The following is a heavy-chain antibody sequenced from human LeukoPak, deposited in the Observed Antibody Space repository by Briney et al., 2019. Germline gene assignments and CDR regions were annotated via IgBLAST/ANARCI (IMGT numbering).Heavy chain of an antibody. CDR1: GFTFSSYE. J-gene: IGHJ5*02. CDR2: ISSSGSTI. D-gene: IGHD3-10*01. Sequence: GGSLRLSCAASGFTFSSYEMNWVLQAPGKGLEWVSYISSSGSTIFYADSAKGRFTISRDNAKNSLYLQMNSLGAEDTAVYYCARGDYSVSGFDPWGQGTLVTVSS. CDR3: ARGDYSVSGFDP. V-gene: IGHV3-48*03.